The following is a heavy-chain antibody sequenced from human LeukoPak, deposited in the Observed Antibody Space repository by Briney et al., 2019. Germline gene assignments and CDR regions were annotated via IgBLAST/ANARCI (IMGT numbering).Heavy chain of an antibody. CDR1: GGSITSGAYY. J-gene: IGHJ4*02. Sequence: SETLSLTSSVSGGSITSGAYYCSWVRQSPTNCLEWIGYIHYTANTNSNPSLESRVTLSTNTSTDPLSRKLRSATAADPALYFCVRQARGAPAAMRFDYWDQGARVTVSS. CDR3: VRQARGAPAAMRFDY. D-gene: IGHD2-2*01. CDR2: IHYTANT. V-gene: IGHV4-31*03.